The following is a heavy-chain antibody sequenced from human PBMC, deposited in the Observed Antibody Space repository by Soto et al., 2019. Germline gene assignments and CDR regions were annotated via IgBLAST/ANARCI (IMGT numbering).Heavy chain of an antibody. D-gene: IGHD5-12*01. CDR2: IHSSGTF. J-gene: IGHJ6*02. Sequence: PSETLSLTCTVSGASISNAYWSWTRQAAGKRLEWIGRIHSSGTFNYNPSLKSRVSISRDTSKNQISLKLSSVTAADTAVYYCARDNIVSKGYGMDVWGQGTTVTVSS. CDR3: ARDNIVSKGYGMDV. CDR1: GASISNAY. V-gene: IGHV4-4*07.